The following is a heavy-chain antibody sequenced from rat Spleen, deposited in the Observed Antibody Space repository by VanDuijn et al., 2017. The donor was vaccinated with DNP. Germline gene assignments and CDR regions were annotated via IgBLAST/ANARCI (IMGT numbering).Heavy chain of an antibody. D-gene: IGHD1-11*01. J-gene: IGHJ2*01. Sequence: EVQLVESGGGLVQPGRSLKLSCAASGFTFSDYYMAWVRQAPKKGLEWVAYISYEGSRTYYRDSVKGRFTLSRDNAKNTLQLQMNNLRSEDTATYYCARDAGGPFDYWGQGVMVTVSS. CDR1: GFTFSDYY. CDR2: ISYEGSRT. CDR3: ARDAGGPFDY. V-gene: IGHV5-22*01.